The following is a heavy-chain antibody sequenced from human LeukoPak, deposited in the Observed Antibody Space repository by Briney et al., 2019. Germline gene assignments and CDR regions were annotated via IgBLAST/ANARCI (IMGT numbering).Heavy chain of an antibody. D-gene: IGHD5-24*01. CDR1: GFTFSSYS. V-gene: IGHV3-21*01. J-gene: IGHJ4*02. CDR3: ARGPDGYNSHFDY. CDR2: ISSSSSYI. Sequence: GGSLRLSCAASGFTFSSYSMNWVRQAPGKGLEWVSSISSSSSYIYYADSVKGRFTISRDNAKNSLYLQMNSLRAEDTAVYYCARGPDGYNSHFDYWGQGTLVTVSS.